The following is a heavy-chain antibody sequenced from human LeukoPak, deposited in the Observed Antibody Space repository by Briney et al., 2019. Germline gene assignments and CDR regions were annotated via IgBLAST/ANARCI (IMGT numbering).Heavy chain of an antibody. J-gene: IGHJ4*02. Sequence: SGGSLRLSCAASGFTSSSYGMHWVRQAPGKGLEWVAVISYDGSNKYYADSVKGRFTISRDNSKNTLYLQMNSLRAEDTALYYCAKGLLFGDFSGLFDYWGQGTLVTVSS. CDR2: ISYDGSNK. D-gene: IGHD2/OR15-2a*01. V-gene: IGHV3-30*18. CDR1: GFTSSSYG. CDR3: AKGLLFGDFSGLFDY.